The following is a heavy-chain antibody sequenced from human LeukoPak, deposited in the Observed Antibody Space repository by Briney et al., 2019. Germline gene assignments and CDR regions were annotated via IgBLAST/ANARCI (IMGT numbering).Heavy chain of an antibody. D-gene: IGHD2-2*02. J-gene: IGHJ4*02. CDR1: GGSISSSSYY. Sequence: PSETLSLTCTVSGGSISSSSYYWGWIRQPPGKGLEWIGSIYYSGSTYYNPSLKSRVTISVDTSKNQFSLKLSSVTAADTAVYYCARDPYHLLYHYFDYWGQGTLVTGPS. CDR2: IYYSGST. V-gene: IGHV4-39*07. CDR3: ARDPYHLLYHYFDY.